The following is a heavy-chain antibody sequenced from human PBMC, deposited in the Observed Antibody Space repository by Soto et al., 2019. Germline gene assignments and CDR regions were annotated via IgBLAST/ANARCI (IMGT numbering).Heavy chain of an antibody. CDR1: GGSIGNGDYY. Sequence: SETLSLTCTVSGGSIGNGDYYWSWIRQPPGKGLEWIGYIYYTESTYYNPSLKSRVTISVDTSKNQFSLKLTSVTAADTAVYYCASQYYDFWSGYHDYWGQGTLVTVSS. CDR2: IYYTEST. V-gene: IGHV4-30-4*01. J-gene: IGHJ4*02. D-gene: IGHD3-3*01. CDR3: ASQYYDFWSGYHDY.